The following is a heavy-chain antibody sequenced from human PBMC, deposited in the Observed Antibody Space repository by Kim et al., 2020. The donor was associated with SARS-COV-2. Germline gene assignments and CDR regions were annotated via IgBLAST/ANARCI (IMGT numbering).Heavy chain of an antibody. CDR1: GGTFSSYA. V-gene: IGHV1-69*13. CDR3: ARDFDAAPRRVLRFLEWSEDV. Sequence: SVKVSCKASGGTFSSYAISWVRQAPGQGLEWMGGIIPIFGTANYAQKFQGRVTITADESTSTAYMELSSLRSEDTAVYYCARDFDAAPRRVLRFLEWSEDVWGQGTLVTVSS. CDR2: IIPIFGTA. D-gene: IGHD3-3*01. J-gene: IGHJ4*02.